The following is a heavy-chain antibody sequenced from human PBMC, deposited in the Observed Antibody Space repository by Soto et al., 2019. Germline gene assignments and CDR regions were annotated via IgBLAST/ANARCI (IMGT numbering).Heavy chain of an antibody. CDR2: ISGSGGST. CDR1: GFAFSSYA. D-gene: IGHD4-17*01. CDR3: AKAKLRGRYYYYYMDV. Sequence: EVQLLESGGGLVQPGGSLRLSCAASGFAFSSYAMSWVRQAPGKGLEWVSAISGSGGSTYYADSVKGRFTISRDNSKNTLYLQMNSLRAEDTAVYYCAKAKLRGRYYYYYMDVWGKGTTVTVSS. V-gene: IGHV3-23*01. J-gene: IGHJ6*03.